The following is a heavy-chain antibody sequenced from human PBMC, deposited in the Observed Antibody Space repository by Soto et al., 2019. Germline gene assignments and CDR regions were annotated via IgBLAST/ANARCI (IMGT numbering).Heavy chain of an antibody. Sequence: QVQLVQSGAEVKKPGASVRVSCKASGYTFTSYYIHWVGQAPGQGFEWMVIVNPPGDSTNYAQKFQGRVTVTFDTSTSTVFMELNSLRYEDTAVYYCARHLAAGDSWGQGTLVTVSS. CDR1: GYTFTSYY. J-gene: IGHJ4*02. D-gene: IGHD6-25*01. V-gene: IGHV1-46*03. CDR2: VNPPGDST. CDR3: ARHLAAGDS.